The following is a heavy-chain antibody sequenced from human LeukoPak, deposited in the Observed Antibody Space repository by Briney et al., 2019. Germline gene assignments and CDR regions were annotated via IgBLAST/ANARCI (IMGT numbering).Heavy chain of an antibody. J-gene: IGHJ4*02. CDR3: AKDQGEMATVYDY. D-gene: IGHD5-24*01. CDR2: IWYDGSNK. CDR1: GFSFSSHG. Sequence: GRSLRLSCAASGFSFSSHGMHWVRQAPGKGLEWVAVIWYDGSNKYYADSVKGRFTIHRDNSKNKLYLQMNSLRAEGTAVYYCAKDQGEMATVYDYWGQGTLVTVSS. V-gene: IGHV3-33*06.